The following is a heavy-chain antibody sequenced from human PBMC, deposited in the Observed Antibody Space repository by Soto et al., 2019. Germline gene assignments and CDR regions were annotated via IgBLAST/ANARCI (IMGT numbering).Heavy chain of an antibody. D-gene: IGHD6-19*01. Sequence: EVQLVESGGGLVQPGGSLRLSCVASGFTFMSSFMGWVRQAPGKGLEWVSNINQDGGVTYYVDSVEGRFTIFRDNAKDSLYLQMHSLRAEDTAVYYCARYYRGSGRYFFDYWGQGTLVTVSS. V-gene: IGHV3-7*03. J-gene: IGHJ4*02. CDR3: ARYYRGSGRYFFDY. CDR2: INQDGGVT. CDR1: GFTFMSSF.